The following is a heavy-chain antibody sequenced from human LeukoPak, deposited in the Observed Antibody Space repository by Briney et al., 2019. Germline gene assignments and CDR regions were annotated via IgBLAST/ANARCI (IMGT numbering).Heavy chain of an antibody. D-gene: IGHD3-22*01. CDR2: IDPDTGDT. V-gene: IGHV1-2*02. CDR1: GYTLIDHY. J-gene: IGHJ4*02. Sequence: GASVKVSCKPSGYTLIDHYLHWVRQAPGQGLESLGWIDPDTGDTNYPQKFQGRVTMSRETSSSTAYMELNRLRSDDTAVYYCARAGHNSNSGGYDFWGLGTLVTVSS. CDR3: ARAGHNSNSGGYDF.